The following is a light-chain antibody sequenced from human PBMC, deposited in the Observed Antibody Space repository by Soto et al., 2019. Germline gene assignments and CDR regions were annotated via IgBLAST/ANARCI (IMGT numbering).Light chain of an antibody. CDR2: SAS. CDR3: QQYATSPWT. Sequence: DTGLTQSPHPLSLTSGARATLSCRASQSISGTYLSWYQQKPGQAPRLLIYSASTRATGIPDRFSGSGSGTDFTLTISRLDPEDFAVYYCQQYATSPWTLCRGTKVDIK. J-gene: IGKJ1*01. CDR1: QSISGTY. V-gene: IGKV3-20*01.